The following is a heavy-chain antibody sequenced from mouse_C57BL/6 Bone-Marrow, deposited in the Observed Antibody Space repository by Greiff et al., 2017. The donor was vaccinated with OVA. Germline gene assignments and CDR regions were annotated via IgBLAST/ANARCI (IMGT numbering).Heavy chain of an antibody. Sequence: QVQLKQSGAELVKPGASVKLSCKASGYTFTSYWMHWVKQRPGQGLEWIGMIHPNSGSTNYNEKFKSKATLTVDKSSSTAYTQLSSLTSEDSAVYYCARYYYGSSPGWFAYWGQGTLVTVSA. D-gene: IGHD1-1*01. CDR1: GYTFTSYW. CDR3: ARYYYGSSPGWFAY. CDR2: IHPNSGST. J-gene: IGHJ3*01. V-gene: IGHV1-64*01.